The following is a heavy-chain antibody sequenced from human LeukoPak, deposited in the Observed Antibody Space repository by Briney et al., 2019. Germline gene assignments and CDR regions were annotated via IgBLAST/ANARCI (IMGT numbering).Heavy chain of an antibody. V-gene: IGHV1-2*02. CDR2: SHPSSGGA. CDR1: AYTFADYY. J-gene: IGHJ4*02. CDR3: GVKRIRGNPFDY. Sequence: GASVKVSCKASAYTFADYYVHWVRQAPGQGLEWMGWSHPSSGGAGYAPQFQGSVYMPGDASISTAHMQLTRLTFDDTAIYYCGVKRIRGNPFDYWGQGTLVTVSS. D-gene: IGHD2/OR15-2a*01.